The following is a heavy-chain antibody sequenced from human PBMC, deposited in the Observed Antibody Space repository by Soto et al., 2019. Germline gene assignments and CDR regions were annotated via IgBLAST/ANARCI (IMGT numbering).Heavy chain of an antibody. CDR2: IGSNGGST. CDR1: GFTFSSYA. CDR3: VTTRTHYYYYGMDV. V-gene: IGHV3-64D*06. Sequence: GGSLRLSCSASGFTFSSYAMHWVRQAPGKGLEYVSAIGSNGGSTYYADSVKGRFTISRDNSKNTLYLQMSSLRAEDTAVYYCVTTRTHYYYYGMDVWGQGTTVTVSS. J-gene: IGHJ6*02.